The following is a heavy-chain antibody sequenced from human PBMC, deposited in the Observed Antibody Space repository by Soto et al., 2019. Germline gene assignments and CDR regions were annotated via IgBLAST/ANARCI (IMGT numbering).Heavy chain of an antibody. J-gene: IGHJ6*02. Sequence: ASVKVSCKVSGYTLTELSMHWVRQAPGKGLEWMGGFDPEDGETIYAQKFQGRVTMTEDTSADTAYMELSSLRSEDTAVYYCATIAAAGNDYYYGMDVWGQGTTVTVSS. CDR2: FDPEDGET. CDR1: GYTLTELS. D-gene: IGHD6-13*01. CDR3: ATIAAAGNDYYYGMDV. V-gene: IGHV1-24*01.